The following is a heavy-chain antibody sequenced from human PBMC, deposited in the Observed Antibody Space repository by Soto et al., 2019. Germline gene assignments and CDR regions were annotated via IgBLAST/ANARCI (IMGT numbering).Heavy chain of an antibody. Sequence: GGSLRLSCAASGFTFNNYWMCWVRQAPGRGLEWVANIKQDGGAKYYVNSVKGRLTIFRDNAKKSLYLQMNNLRVEDTAVYYGAREGDSYDLSWGQGTLVTVSS. V-gene: IGHV3-7*05. CDR1: GFTFNNYW. CDR3: AREGDSYDLS. J-gene: IGHJ5*02. D-gene: IGHD5-18*01. CDR2: IKQDGGAK.